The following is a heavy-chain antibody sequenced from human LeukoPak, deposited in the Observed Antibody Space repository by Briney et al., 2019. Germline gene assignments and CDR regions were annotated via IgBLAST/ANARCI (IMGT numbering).Heavy chain of an antibody. V-gene: IGHV1-69*04. Sequence: AASVKVSCKASGGTFSSYAISWVRQAPGQGLEWMGRIIPILGIANYAQKFQGRVTITADESTGTAYMELSSLRSEDTAVYYCARRWPYSSREHAFDIWGQGTMVTVSS. CDR2: IIPILGIA. CDR3: ARRWPYSSREHAFDI. D-gene: IGHD6-13*01. J-gene: IGHJ3*02. CDR1: GGTFSSYA.